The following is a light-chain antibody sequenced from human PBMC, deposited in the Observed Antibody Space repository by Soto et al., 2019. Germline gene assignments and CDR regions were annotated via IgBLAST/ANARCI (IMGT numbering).Light chain of an antibody. Sequence: DIVMTQSPLSLPVTPGEPASISCRSSQSLLHSNGYNYLDWFLQKPGQSPQLLIFLGSNRASGVPDRSSGSGSGTDFTLKISRVEADDVGVYYCMQALQTPPTFGQGTRLEIK. CDR2: LGS. CDR3: MQALQTPPT. J-gene: IGKJ5*01. CDR1: QSLLHSNGYNY. V-gene: IGKV2-28*01.